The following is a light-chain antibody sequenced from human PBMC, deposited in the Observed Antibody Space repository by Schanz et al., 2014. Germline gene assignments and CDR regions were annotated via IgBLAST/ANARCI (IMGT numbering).Light chain of an antibody. CDR2: AAS. CDR1: QNVRSW. Sequence: DIQMTQSPSSVSASVGDRVTITCRASQNVRSWLAWYQQKPGKAPKLLIYAASSLQSGVPSRFSGSGSGTDFTLTISSLQPEDFAGYYCQQSYSTPFTFGPGPNVDIK. V-gene: IGKV1-12*02. CDR3: QQSYSTPFT. J-gene: IGKJ3*01.